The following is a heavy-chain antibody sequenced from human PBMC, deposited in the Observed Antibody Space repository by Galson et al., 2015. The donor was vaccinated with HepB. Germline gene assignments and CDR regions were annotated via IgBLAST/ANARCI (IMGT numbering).Heavy chain of an antibody. D-gene: IGHD6-13*01. V-gene: IGHV3-74*01. J-gene: IGHJ5*02. CDR2: INSDGSST. CDR1: GFTFSSYW. Sequence: SLRLSCAASGFTFSSYWMHWVRQAPGKGLVWVSRINSDGSSTSYADSVKGRFTISRDNAKNTLYLQMNSLRAEDTAVYYCARDEGSSWYLASREGHWFDPWGQGTLVTVSS. CDR3: ARDEGSSWYLASREGHWFDP.